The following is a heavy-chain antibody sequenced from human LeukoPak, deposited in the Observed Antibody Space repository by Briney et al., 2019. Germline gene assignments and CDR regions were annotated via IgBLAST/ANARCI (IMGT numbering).Heavy chain of an antibody. CDR3: ARGLGGDQGYFDL. CDR1: GFIFDDYA. J-gene: IGHJ2*01. V-gene: IGHV3-9*01. D-gene: IGHD3-10*01. CDR2: INWNSGTL. Sequence: GRSLRLSCAASGFIFDDYAMHWVRQAPGKGLEWVSTINWNSGTLAYTDSVKGRFTISRDNAKNSLYLQINSLRTEDTALYYCARGLGGDQGYFDLWGRGTLATVSS.